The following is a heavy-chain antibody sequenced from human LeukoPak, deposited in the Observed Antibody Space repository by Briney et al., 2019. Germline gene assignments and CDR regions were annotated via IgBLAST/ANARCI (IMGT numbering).Heavy chain of an antibody. J-gene: IGHJ3*02. D-gene: IGHD1-26*01. V-gene: IGHV4-34*01. CDR1: GGSFSGYY. Sequence: SETLSLTCAVYGGSFSGYYWSWIRQPPGKGLEWIGEINHSGSTNYNPSLKSRVTISVDTSKNQFSLKLNSVTAADTAVYYCARVNSASYSAFDIWGQGTMVTVSS. CDR3: ARVNSASYSAFDI. CDR2: INHSGST.